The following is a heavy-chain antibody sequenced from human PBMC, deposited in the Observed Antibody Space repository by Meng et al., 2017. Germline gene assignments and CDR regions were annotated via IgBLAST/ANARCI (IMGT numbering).Heavy chain of an antibody. Sequence: VGCGGEGGRPGASVKVSCKASGYTFTSYDINWVRQATGQGLEWMGWMNPNSGNTGYAQKFQGRVTMTRNTSISTAYMELSSLRSEDTAVYYCARGSSSWITNWFDPWGQETLVTVSS. V-gene: IGHV1-8*01. CDR1: GYTFTSYD. CDR2: MNPNSGNT. J-gene: IGHJ5*02. D-gene: IGHD6-13*01. CDR3: ARGSSSWITNWFDP.